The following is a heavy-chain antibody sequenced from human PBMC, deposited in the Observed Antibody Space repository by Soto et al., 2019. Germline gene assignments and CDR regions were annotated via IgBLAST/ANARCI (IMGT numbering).Heavy chain of an antibody. D-gene: IGHD4-4*01. V-gene: IGHV1-69*01. J-gene: IGHJ4*02. CDR1: GGTFSSYA. CDR2: IIPIFGTA. CDR3: SRATTTVTYYFDY. Sequence: QVQLVQSGAEVKKPGSSVKVSCKASGGTFSSYAISWVRQAPGQGLEWMGGIIPIFGTANYAQKLQGRVTITADESTSTAYKELSSLRSEDTAVYYCSRATTTVTYYFDYWGQGTLVTVSS.